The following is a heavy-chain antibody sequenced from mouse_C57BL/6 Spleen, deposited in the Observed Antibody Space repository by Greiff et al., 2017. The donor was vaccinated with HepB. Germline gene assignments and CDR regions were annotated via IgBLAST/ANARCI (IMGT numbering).Heavy chain of an antibody. Sequence: EVKLVESGGGLVKPGGSLKLSCAASGFTFSSYAMSWVRQTPEKRLEWVATISDGGSYTYYPDNVKGRFTISRDNAKNNLYLQMSHLKSEDTAMYYCAREGGRVAFLDYWGQGTTLTVSS. J-gene: IGHJ2*01. CDR3: AREGGRVAFLDY. V-gene: IGHV5-4*01. CDR2: ISDGGSYT. D-gene: IGHD6-1*01. CDR1: GFTFSSYA.